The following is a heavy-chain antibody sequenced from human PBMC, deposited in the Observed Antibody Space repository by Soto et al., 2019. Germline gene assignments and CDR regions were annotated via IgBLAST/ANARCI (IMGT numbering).Heavy chain of an antibody. Sequence: PGGSLRLSCAASGFIFSNHDMHWVRQASGKGLEWVSVVDTVGGTYYSGLVKGRFTISRENAKNSVYLELSGLRAEDTAVYYCARDKRHYYDSSGYYRPGEDAFDIWGQGTMVTVSS. V-gene: IGHV3-13*01. D-gene: IGHD3-22*01. CDR3: ARDKRHYYDSSGYYRPGEDAFDI. J-gene: IGHJ3*02. CDR1: GFIFSNHD. CDR2: VDTVGGT.